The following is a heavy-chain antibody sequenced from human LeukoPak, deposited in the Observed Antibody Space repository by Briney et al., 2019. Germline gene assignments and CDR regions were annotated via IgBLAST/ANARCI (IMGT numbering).Heavy chain of an antibody. CDR2: INAGNGNT. CDR3: ARDLQSLRCLDY. CDR1: GYTFTDYY. V-gene: IGHV1/OR15-3*02. D-gene: IGHD4-17*01. Sequence: GASVKVSCKASGYTFTDYYMHWVQQAPGKGLEWMGWINAGNGNTKYSQKFQGRVTITRDTSASTAYMELSSLRSEDTAVYYCARDLQSLRCLDYWGQGTLVTVSS. J-gene: IGHJ4*02.